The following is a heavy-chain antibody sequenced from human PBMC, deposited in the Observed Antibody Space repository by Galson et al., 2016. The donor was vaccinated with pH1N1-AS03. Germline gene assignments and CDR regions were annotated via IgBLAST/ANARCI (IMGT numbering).Heavy chain of an antibody. V-gene: IGHV3-7*01. CDR2: IRKDGSEK. CDR1: GFNLGTYW. J-gene: IGHJ3*02. D-gene: IGHD3-10*01. CDR3: ARDANYNDNNVYYDVFDI. Sequence: SLRLSCAASGFNLGTYWMTWVRQVPGKGLEWLANIRKDGSEKSYVDSVRGRFSISRDNAKNSLYLQMDSLRAEDTGVYYCARDANYNDNNVYYDVFDIWGPGTVVTVSS.